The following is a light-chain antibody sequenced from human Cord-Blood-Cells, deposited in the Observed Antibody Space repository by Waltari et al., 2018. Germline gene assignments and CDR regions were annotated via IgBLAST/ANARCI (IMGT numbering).Light chain of an antibody. CDR1: QSVLYSSNNKTY. CDR3: QQYYSTPFT. CDR2: WAS. V-gene: IGKV4-1*01. Sequence: DIVMTQSPDSLAVSLGERATINCKFSQSVLYSSNNKTYLAWYQQKPVQPPKLLIYWASTRESGVPDRFSGSGSGTDFTLTISSLQAEDVAVYYCQQYYSTPFTFGPGTKVDIK. J-gene: IGKJ3*01.